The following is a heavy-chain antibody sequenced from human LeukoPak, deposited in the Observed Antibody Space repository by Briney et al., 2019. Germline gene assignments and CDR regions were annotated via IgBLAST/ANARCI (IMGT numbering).Heavy chain of an antibody. CDR3: ARHTQSYGMVV. CDR1: GGSISSYY. Sequence: SETLSLTCTVSGGSISSYYWGWIRQPPGNGLEWIGYIYYSGSTNYNPSLKSRVTISVDTSKNQFSLKLSSVTAADTAVYYCARHTQSYGMVVWGQGTTVTVSS. V-gene: IGHV4-59*01. J-gene: IGHJ6*02. CDR2: IYYSGST.